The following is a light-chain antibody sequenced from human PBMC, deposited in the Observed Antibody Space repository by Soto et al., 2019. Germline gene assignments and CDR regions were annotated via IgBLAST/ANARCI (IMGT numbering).Light chain of an antibody. CDR3: QQYNNWPRT. J-gene: IGKJ4*01. Sequence: EIVMTQSPAPLSVSPGERATLSCRASQSISITLAWYQQKPGQAPRLLIYGASTRATDIPARFSGSGSGTEFTLTISGLQSEDFAVYYCQQYNNWPRTFGGGTKVEI. CDR2: GAS. V-gene: IGKV3-15*01. CDR1: QSISIT.